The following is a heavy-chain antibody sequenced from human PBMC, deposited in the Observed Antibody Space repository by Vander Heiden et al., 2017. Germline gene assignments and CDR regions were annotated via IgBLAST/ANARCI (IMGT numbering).Heavy chain of an antibody. D-gene: IGHD3-22*01. CDR3: AMRRITMIVVVHYSAFDI. CDR1: GFTFSSYA. V-gene: IGHV3-23*01. CDR2: FRGSAGST. Sequence: EVQLLESGGGLVQPGGSLRLSCAASGFTFSSYAMSWVRQAPGKGLGWVSAFRGSAGSTYYAASVKGRFTISRDNAKNTLYLQMNSLRAKDTAVYYCAMRRITMIVVVHYSAFDIWGQGTMVTVSS. J-gene: IGHJ3*02.